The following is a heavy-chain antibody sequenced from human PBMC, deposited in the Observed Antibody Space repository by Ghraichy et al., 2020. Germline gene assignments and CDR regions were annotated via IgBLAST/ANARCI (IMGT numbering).Heavy chain of an antibody. V-gene: IGHV1-3*01. J-gene: IGHJ4*02. CDR3: ARYRGGSGDFDY. Sequence: ASVKVSCKASGYAFSSYVIHWVRQAPGQRLEWMGWINPDNGDTNYSQNVQGAVTITRDTSASTSYMQLSSLRSEDTAVYYCARYRGGSGDFDYWGQGTLVTVSS. D-gene: IGHD1-26*01. CDR2: INPDNGDT. CDR1: GYAFSSYV.